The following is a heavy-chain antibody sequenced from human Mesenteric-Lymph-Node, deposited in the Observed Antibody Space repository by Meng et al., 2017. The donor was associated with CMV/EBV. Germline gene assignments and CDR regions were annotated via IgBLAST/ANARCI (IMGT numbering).Heavy chain of an antibody. Sequence: GGPLRLSCAASGFTFSSYSMNWVRQAPGKGLEWVSSISSSSSYIYYADSVKGRFTISRDNAKNSLYLQMNSLRAEDTAVYYCARDSYCSRTSCYDYWGQGTLVTVSS. CDR1: GFTFSSYS. V-gene: IGHV3-21*01. D-gene: IGHD2-2*01. J-gene: IGHJ4*02. CDR3: ARDSYCSRTSCYDY. CDR2: ISSSSSYI.